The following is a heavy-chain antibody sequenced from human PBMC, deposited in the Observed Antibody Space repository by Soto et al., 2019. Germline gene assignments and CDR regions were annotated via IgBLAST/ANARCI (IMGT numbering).Heavy chain of an antibody. J-gene: IGHJ4*02. CDR2: INHSGST. Sequence: PSETLSLTCAVYGGSFSGYYWSWIRQPPGKGLEWIGEINHSGSTNYNPSLKSRVTISVDTSKNQFSLKLSSVTAADTAVYYCARLLYDSRGYYYFDYWGQGTLVTVSS. CDR1: GGSFSGYY. V-gene: IGHV4-34*01. D-gene: IGHD3-22*01. CDR3: ARLLYDSRGYYYFDY.